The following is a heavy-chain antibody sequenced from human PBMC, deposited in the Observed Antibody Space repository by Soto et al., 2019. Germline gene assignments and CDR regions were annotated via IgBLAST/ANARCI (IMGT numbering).Heavy chain of an antibody. CDR1: GFTFRAYL. CDR3: ATYHGDDWESASHRY. J-gene: IGHJ4*02. V-gene: IGHV3-7*01. D-gene: IGHD3-16*01. CDR2: INQDGSVE. Sequence: GGSLRLSCAASGFTFRAYLMSWVRQAPGKGLDWVANINQDGSVEYYADSVQGRFTISRDNAKNSLYLHMNSLRAEDTAVYYCATYHGDDWESASHRYWGPGTLVTVSS.